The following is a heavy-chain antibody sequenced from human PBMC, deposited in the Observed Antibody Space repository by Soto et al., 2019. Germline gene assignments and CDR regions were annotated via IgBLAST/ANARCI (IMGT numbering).Heavy chain of an antibody. CDR1: GFTFNSYA. CDR3: ATNSYGYVSTYYFDY. D-gene: IGHD5-18*01. CDR2: ISYDASTK. V-gene: IGHV3-30*03. J-gene: IGHJ4*02. Sequence: QVQLVESGGGVVQPGRSLRLSCAASGFTFNSYAMHWVRQAPGKGLEWVAVISYDASTKYYADSVKGRFTISRDNSKNTLYLQMNSLRAEDTAVYYCATNSYGYVSTYYFDYWGQGTLVTVS.